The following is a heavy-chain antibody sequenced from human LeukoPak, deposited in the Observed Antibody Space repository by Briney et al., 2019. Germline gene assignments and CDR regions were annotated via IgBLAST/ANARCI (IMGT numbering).Heavy chain of an antibody. Sequence: ASVKVSCKASGYTFTGHYMHWVRQAPGQGVEWMGWINPNSGGTNYAQKFQGRVTMTRDTSISTAYMELSRLRSDDTAVYYCARDLIVGAHNWFDPWGQGTLVTVSS. CDR3: ARDLIVGAHNWFDP. CDR2: INPNSGGT. J-gene: IGHJ5*02. D-gene: IGHD1-26*01. V-gene: IGHV1-2*02. CDR1: GYTFTGHY.